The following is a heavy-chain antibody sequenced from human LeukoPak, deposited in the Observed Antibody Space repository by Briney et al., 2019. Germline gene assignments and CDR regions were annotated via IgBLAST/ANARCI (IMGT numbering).Heavy chain of an antibody. CDR2: IYTSGST. V-gene: IGHV4-61*02. J-gene: IGHJ4*02. CDR1: GGSISSGSYY. CDR3: ARGNIAVASFDY. D-gene: IGHD6-19*01. Sequence: SETLSLTCAASGGSISSGSYYWSWIRQPAGKGLEWIGRIYTSGSTNYNPSLKSRVTLSVDTSMNQFFLKISFVTAADMAVYYRARGNIAVASFDYWGEGTLVTVSS.